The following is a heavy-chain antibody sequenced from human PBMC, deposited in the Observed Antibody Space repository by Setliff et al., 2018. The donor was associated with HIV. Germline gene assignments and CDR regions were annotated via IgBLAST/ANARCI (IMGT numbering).Heavy chain of an antibody. J-gene: IGHJ4*02. CDR3: ARLDTIMLYSDC. Sequence: SETLSLTCTVSHYSINSEYYWGWFRQPPGKGLEYIGSIYQSGSTYCSPSPKSRVSMSIDTSKDQFSLRLKSLTASGTAVYYCARLDTIMLYSDCWGQGTLVTVS. CDR2: IYQSGST. D-gene: IGHD3-16*01. CDR1: HYSINSEYY. V-gene: IGHV4-38-2*02.